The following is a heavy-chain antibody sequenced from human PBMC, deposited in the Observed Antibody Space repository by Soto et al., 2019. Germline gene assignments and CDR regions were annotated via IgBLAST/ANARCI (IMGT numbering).Heavy chain of an antibody. Sequence: QVQLQQWGAGLLKPSETLSLTCAVYGGSFSGYYWSWIRQPPGKGLEWIGEINHRGSTNYNPSLKSRVSRSVDTSKNQFSLKRRSVTAADTAVYYCARGLGYCRGGSCASAKTGYYYYYMDVWGKGTTVTVSS. V-gene: IGHV4-34*01. D-gene: IGHD2-15*01. CDR1: GGSFSGYY. J-gene: IGHJ6*03. CDR3: ARGLGYCRGGSCASAKTGYYYYYMDV. CDR2: INHRGST.